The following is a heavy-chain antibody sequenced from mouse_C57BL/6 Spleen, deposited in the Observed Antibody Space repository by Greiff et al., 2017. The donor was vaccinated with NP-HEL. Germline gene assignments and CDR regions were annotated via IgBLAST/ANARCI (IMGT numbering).Heavy chain of an antibody. D-gene: IGHD1-1*01. CDR1: GFTFTDYY. J-gene: IGHJ1*03. CDR3: ASLHYYGSSWYFDV. CDR2: IRNKANGYTT. Sequence: EVKLVESGGGLVQPGGSLSLSCAASGFTFTDYYMSWVRQPPGKALEWLGFIRNKANGYTTEYSASVKGRFTISRDNSQSILYLQMNALRAEDSATYYCASLHYYGSSWYFDVWGTGTTVTVSS. V-gene: IGHV7-3*01.